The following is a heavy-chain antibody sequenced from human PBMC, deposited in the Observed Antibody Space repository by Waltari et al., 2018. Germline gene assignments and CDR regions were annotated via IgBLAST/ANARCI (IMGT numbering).Heavy chain of an antibody. CDR1: GGSISSSSYY. CDR2: IYYSGST. CDR3: ARGGATVSPYTIDY. D-gene: IGHD1-26*01. Sequence: QLQLQESGPGLVKPSETLSLTCTVSGGSISSSSYYWGWIRQPPGKGLEWIGSIYYSGSTYYNPSLKSRVTISVDTSKNQFSLKLSSVTAADTAVYYCARGGATVSPYTIDYWGQGTLVTVSS. J-gene: IGHJ4*02. V-gene: IGHV4-39*07.